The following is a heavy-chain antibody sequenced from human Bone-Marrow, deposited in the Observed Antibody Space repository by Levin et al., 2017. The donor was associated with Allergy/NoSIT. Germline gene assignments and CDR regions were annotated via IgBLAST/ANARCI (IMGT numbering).Heavy chain of an antibody. Sequence: GGSLRLSCKASGGNFSSLAVNWLRQAPGQGLEWMGALIPIFGTPIYLQRFRGRVTITADESTATAYMEMTSLTSDDTAVYYCARDAPAYCESTNCYSRLFESWGQGTLVTVSS. CDR1: GGNFSSLA. CDR2: LIPIFGTP. CDR3: ARDAPAYCESTNCYSRLFES. D-gene: IGHD2-2*02. J-gene: IGHJ4*02. V-gene: IGHV1-69*01.